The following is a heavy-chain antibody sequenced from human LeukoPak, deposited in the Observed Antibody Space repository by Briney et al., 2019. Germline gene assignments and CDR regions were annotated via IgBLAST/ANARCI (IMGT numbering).Heavy chain of an antibody. CDR3: AREGYYDAFDI. Sequence: GASVKVSCKXSGYTFTGYYMHWVRQSPRQGLEWMGRINPNSGGTNYSQKFQGRVTMTRDTSISTAYKELSRLRSDDTAVYYCAREGYYDAFDIWGQGAMVTVSS. D-gene: IGHD3-22*01. CDR1: GYTFTGYY. CDR2: INPNSGGT. J-gene: IGHJ3*02. V-gene: IGHV1-2*06.